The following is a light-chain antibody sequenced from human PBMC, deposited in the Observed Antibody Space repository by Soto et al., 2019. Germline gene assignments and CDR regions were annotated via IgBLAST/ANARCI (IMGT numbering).Light chain of an antibody. CDR3: QQYDTSPPLT. V-gene: IGKV3-20*01. Sequence: EIVLTQSPGTLSLSPGVRATLSCRTSQSVRSKYLAWYQQKPGQAPRLLLYGASSRATGIPDRFSGSGSGTDFTLTISRLEPEDFAVYYCQQYDTSPPLTFGGGTKVEIK. CDR1: QSVRSKY. CDR2: GAS. J-gene: IGKJ4*01.